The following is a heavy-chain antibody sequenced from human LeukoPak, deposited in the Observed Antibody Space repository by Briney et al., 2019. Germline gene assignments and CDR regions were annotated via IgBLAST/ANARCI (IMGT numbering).Heavy chain of an antibody. CDR1: GFTFSSNW. J-gene: IGHJ5*02. CDR2: IKQDGSEK. V-gene: IGHV3-7*04. CDR3: ARGSSGWYPNWFDP. D-gene: IGHD6-19*01. Sequence: GGSLRLSCAASGFTFSSNWMSWVRQAPGKGLEWVASIKQDGSEKYYVDSVKGRFTISRDNAKNSLYLQMNSLRAEDTAVYYCARGSSGWYPNWFDPWGQGTLVTVSS.